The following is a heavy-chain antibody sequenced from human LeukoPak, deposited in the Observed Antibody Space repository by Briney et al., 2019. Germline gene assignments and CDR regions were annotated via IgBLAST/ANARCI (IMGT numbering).Heavy chain of an antibody. CDR2: IYYSGST. J-gene: IGHJ5*02. CDR1: GGSISSYY. V-gene: IGHV4-59*01. CDR3: ARAGYSSSWYDFWFDP. D-gene: IGHD6-13*01. Sequence: SETLSLTCTASGGSISSYYWSWIRQPPGKGLEWIGYIYYSGSTNYNPSLKSRATISVDTSKNQFSLKLSSVTAADTAVYYCARAGYSSSWYDFWFDPWGQGTLVTVSS.